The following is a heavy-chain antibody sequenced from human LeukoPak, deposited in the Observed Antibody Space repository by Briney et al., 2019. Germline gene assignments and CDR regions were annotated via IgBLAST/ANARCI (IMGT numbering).Heavy chain of an antibody. V-gene: IGHV3-11*04. D-gene: IGHD1-26*01. CDR3: AREGWDLNALDI. J-gene: IGHJ3*02. CDR1: GFTFSNYY. Sequence: PGGSLRLSCAASGFTFSNYYTSWIRQAPGKGLVWVSYISSRSSNKEYADSVKGRFTISRDNSKNSLFLQMDSLRAEDSAIYYCAREGWDLNALDIWGQGTMVTVSP. CDR2: ISSRSSNK.